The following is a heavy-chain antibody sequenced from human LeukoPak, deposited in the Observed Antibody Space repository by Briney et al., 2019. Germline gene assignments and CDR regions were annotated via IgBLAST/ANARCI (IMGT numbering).Heavy chain of an antibody. CDR2: IYPGDSDT. Sequence: GESLKISCKGSGYSFTSYWIGWVRQMPGKGLEWMGIIYPGDSDTRYSPSFQGQVTISADKSISTAYLQWSSLKASDTAMYYCARTSIAARVMYGWFDPWGQGTLVTVSS. CDR1: GYSFTSYW. D-gene: IGHD6-6*01. J-gene: IGHJ5*02. CDR3: ARTSIAARVMYGWFDP. V-gene: IGHV5-51*01.